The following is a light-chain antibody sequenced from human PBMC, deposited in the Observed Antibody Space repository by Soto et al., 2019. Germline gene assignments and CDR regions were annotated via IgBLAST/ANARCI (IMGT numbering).Light chain of an antibody. CDR3: QQYNRSYT. CDR2: GAS. V-gene: IGKV1-5*01. J-gene: IGKJ2*01. Sequence: DIQLTQSPSILSASGGDRVTITCRASQSIANRLAWYQQKPGKTPKLLIYGASTLESGVPSRFSGSGSGTEFTLTIHSLQTDYFATYYCQQYNRSYTFGQGTKLEIK. CDR1: QSIANR.